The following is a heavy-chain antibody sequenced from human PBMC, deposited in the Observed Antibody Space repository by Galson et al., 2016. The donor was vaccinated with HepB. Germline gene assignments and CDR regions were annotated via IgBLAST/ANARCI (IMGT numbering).Heavy chain of an antibody. J-gene: IGHJ3*02. Sequence: SCKASGYTFTSYAMHWVRQAPGQRLEWMGWINAGNGNTKYSQKFQGRVTITRDTAASTAYMELKSLRSEDTAVYHCARAYSSSWYRDAFDIWGQGTKVTVSS. CDR2: INAGNGNT. CDR3: ARAYSSSWYRDAFDI. CDR1: GYTFTSYA. V-gene: IGHV1-3*01. D-gene: IGHD6-13*01.